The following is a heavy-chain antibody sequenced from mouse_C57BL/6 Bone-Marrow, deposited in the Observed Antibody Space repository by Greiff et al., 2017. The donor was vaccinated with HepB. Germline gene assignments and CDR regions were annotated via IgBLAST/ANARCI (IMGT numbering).Heavy chain of an antibody. CDR1: GYAFTNYL. V-gene: IGHV1-54*01. J-gene: IGHJ2*01. Sequence: QVQLQQSGAELVRPGTSVKVSCKASGYAFTNYLIEWVKQRPGQGLEWIGVINPGSGGTNYNEKFKGKATLTADKSSSTAYMQLSSLTSEDSAVYCCARCLYYFDYWGQGTTLTVSS. CDR2: INPGSGGT. CDR3: ARCLYYFDY. D-gene: IGHD1-1*01.